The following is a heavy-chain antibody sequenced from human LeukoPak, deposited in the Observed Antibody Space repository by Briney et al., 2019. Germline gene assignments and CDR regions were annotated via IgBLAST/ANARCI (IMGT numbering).Heavy chain of an antibody. D-gene: IGHD2-2*01. V-gene: IGHV3-30*02. CDR1: GFTFSSYG. CDR3: AKDALGIVVVPAASIDY. CDR2: IRYDGSNK. J-gene: IGHJ4*02. Sequence: PGGSLRLSCAASGFTFSSYGMHWVRQAPGKGLEWVAFIRYDGSNKYYADSVKGRFTISRDNSKNTLYLQMNSLRAEDTAVYYCAKDALGIVVVPAASIDYWGQGTLVTVSS.